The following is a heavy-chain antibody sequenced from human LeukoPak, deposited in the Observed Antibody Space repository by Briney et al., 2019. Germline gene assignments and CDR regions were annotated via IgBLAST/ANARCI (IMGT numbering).Heavy chain of an antibody. D-gene: IGHD3-22*01. J-gene: IGHJ3*02. CDR3: ARGPYYYDSSGYYYSAFDI. CDR1: GGPFSGYY. Sequence: SETLSLTCAVYGGPFSGYYWSWIRQPPGKGLEWIGEINHSGSTNYNPSLKSRVTISVDTSKNQFSLKLSSVTAADTAVYYCARGPYYYDSSGYYYSAFDIWGQGTMVTVSS. CDR2: INHSGST. V-gene: IGHV4-34*01.